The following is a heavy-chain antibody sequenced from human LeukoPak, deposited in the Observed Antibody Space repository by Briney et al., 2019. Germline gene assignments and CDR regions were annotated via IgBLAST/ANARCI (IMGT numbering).Heavy chain of an antibody. CDR3: ARGGVYFDFWSGYYGPPRTVDAFDI. J-gene: IGHJ3*02. Sequence: PSETLSLTCTVSGGSISSSSYYWGWIRQPPGKGLEWIGSIYYSGSTYYNPSLKSRVTISVDTSKNQFSLKLSSVTAADTAVYYCARGGVYFDFWSGYYGPPRTVDAFDIWGQGTMVTVSS. CDR1: GGSISSSSYY. D-gene: IGHD3-3*01. CDR2: IYYSGST. V-gene: IGHV4-39*01.